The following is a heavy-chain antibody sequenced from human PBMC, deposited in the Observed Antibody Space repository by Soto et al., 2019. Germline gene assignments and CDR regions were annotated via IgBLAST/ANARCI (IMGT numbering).Heavy chain of an antibody. V-gene: IGHV3-23*01. CDR2: ISGSGGST. CDR1: GLTFSSFA. D-gene: IGHD3-9*01. Sequence: GGSMRLSCAASGLTFSSFAMSWVRQAPGKGLEWVSAISGSGGSTYYADSVKGRFTISRDNSKNTLYLQMNSLRAEDTAVYYCAKDPYYDILTGPPGWFDPWGQGTLVTVSS. CDR3: AKDPYYDILTGPPGWFDP. J-gene: IGHJ5*02.